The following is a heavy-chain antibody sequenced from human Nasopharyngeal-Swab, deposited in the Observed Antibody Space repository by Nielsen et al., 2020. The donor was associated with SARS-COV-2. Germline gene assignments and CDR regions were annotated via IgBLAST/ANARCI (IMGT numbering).Heavy chain of an antibody. D-gene: IGHD6-13*01. CDR3: ARASSWAYYYYGMDV. CDR1: GGSFSGYY. CDR2: INHSGST. J-gene: IGHJ6*02. V-gene: IGHV4-34*01. Sequence: SETLSLTCAVYGGSFSGYYWSWIRQPPGKGLEWIGEINHSGSTNYNPSLKSRVTISVDTSTNQFSVKLSSVTAADTAVYYCARASSWAYYYYGMDVWGQGTTVTVSS.